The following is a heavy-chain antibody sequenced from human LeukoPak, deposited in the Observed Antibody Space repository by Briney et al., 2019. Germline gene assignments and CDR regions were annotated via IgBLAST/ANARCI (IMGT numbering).Heavy chain of an antibody. Sequence: GGSLRLSCAASGNSWMHWVRQAPGKGLVWVSHINSDGSWTSYADSVKGQFTISRDNAKNSLYLQMNSLRAEDTALYYCAKDMGSSWYVTYYGMDVWGQGTTVTVSS. V-gene: IGHV3-74*01. CDR2: INSDGSWT. D-gene: IGHD6-13*01. CDR1: GNSW. J-gene: IGHJ6*02. CDR3: AKDMGSSWYVTYYGMDV.